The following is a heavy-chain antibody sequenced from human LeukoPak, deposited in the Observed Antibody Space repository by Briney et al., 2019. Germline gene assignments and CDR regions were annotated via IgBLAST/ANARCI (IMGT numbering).Heavy chain of an antibody. CDR3: ARESNYCSSTSCYTSVPDPIDY. V-gene: IGHV3-21*01. CDR1: GFTFSSYS. D-gene: IGHD2-2*02. J-gene: IGHJ4*02. CDR2: ISSSSSYI. Sequence: GGSLRLSCAASGFTFSSYSMNWVRQAPGKGLEWVSSISSSSSYIYYADSVKGRFTISRDNAKNSLYLQMNSLRAEDTAVCYCARESNYCSSTSCYTSVPDPIDYWGQGTLVTVSS.